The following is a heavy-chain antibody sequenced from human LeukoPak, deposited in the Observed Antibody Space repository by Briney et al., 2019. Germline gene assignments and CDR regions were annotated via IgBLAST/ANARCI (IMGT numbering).Heavy chain of an antibody. J-gene: IGHJ6*03. D-gene: IGHD2-2*02. Sequence: SETLSLTCTVSGGSISSYYWSWIRQPAGKGLEGIGRIYTSGSTNYNPSLKSRVTMSVDTSKNQFSLKLSSVTAADTAVYYCARESQYTLGYYMDVWGKGTTVTVSS. V-gene: IGHV4-4*07. CDR3: ARESQYTLGYYMDV. CDR2: IYTSGST. CDR1: GGSISSYY.